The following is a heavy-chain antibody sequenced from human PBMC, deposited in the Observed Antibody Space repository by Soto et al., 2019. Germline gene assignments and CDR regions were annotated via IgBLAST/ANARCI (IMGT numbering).Heavy chain of an antibody. CDR2: IIPIFGTA. J-gene: IGHJ6*02. CDR3: ATEGGGGVRVLEWLPAPKSYYYYGMDV. Sequence: GASVKVSCKASGGTFSSYAISWVRQAPGQGLEWMGGIIPIFGTANYAQKFQGRVTITADESTSTAYMELSSLRSEDTAVYYCATEGGGGVRVLEWLPAPKSYYYYGMDVWGQGTTVTVSS. V-gene: IGHV1-69*13. CDR1: GGTFSSYA. D-gene: IGHD3-3*01.